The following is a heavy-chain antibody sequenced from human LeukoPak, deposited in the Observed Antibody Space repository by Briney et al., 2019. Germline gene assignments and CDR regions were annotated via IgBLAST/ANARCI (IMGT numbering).Heavy chain of an antibody. CDR2: IYSGGSA. CDR3: ARSGTIYYDSSGASSPGAFDI. V-gene: IGHV3-53*01. CDR1: GFTVSSNY. Sequence: GGSLRLSCAASGFTVSSNYMSWVRQAPGKGLEWVSVIYSGGSAYNADSVKGRFTISRDNSKNTLFLQMNSLRAEDTAVYYCARSGTIYYDSSGASSPGAFDIWGQGTMVTVSS. J-gene: IGHJ3*02. D-gene: IGHD3-22*01.